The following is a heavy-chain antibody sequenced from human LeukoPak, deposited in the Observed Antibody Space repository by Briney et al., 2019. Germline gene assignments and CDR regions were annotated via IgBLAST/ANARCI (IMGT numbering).Heavy chain of an antibody. CDR3: VSAKTCGGDCYHFDY. D-gene: IGHD2-21*02. J-gene: IGHJ4*02. V-gene: IGHV3-23*01. CDR2: ISDSGGST. Sequence: GGSLRLSCAVSGFSFTDYAMSWVRQPPGKGLEWVSSISDSGGSTYYAASVKGRFTISRDNAKNSLYLQMNSLRAEDTAVYYCVSAKTCGGDCYHFDYWGQGALVTVSS. CDR1: GFSFTDYA.